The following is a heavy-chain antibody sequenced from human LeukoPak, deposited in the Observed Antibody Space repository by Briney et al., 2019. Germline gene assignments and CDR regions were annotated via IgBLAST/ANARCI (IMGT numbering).Heavy chain of an antibody. CDR1: GVSISSYY. V-gene: IGHV4-59*01. CDR2: IYYSGST. J-gene: IGHJ4*02. CDR3: TRLPYGDYPDY. Sequence: SETLSLTCTVSGVSISSYYWSWIRQPPGKGLEWIGYIYYSGSTNYNPSLKSRVTISVDTSKNQFSLKLSSVTAADTAVYYCTRLPYGDYPDYWGQGTLVTVSS. D-gene: IGHD4-17*01.